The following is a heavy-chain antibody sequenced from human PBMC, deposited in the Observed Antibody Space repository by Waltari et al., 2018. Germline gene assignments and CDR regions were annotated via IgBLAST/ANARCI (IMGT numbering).Heavy chain of an antibody. V-gene: IGHV1-69*06. CDR1: GGTFSSYG. D-gene: IGHD3-22*01. J-gene: IGHJ6*02. CDR2: IHPTFGTP. CDR3: TGGYYESSGFSFSYTYNMDV. Sequence: QVQVVQSGAEVKKPGSSVRVSCKASGGTFSSYGISWVRQAHGQGLKWMGVIHPTFGTPNDPQEVQGRVTITADKSTSTAYMELSSLRSADTAVYYCTGGYYESSGFSFSYTYNMDVWGQGTTVTVSS.